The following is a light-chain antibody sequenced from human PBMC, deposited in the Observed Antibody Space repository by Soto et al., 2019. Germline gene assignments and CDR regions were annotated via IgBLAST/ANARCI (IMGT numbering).Light chain of an antibody. Sequence: TRKLTPSASGSPGQSVTISCTGTSSNIGAYNYVSWYQQHPGKAPKLIIYEVSERPSGVPDRFSGSKSGNTASLTVSGLQAEDEADYYCASYAASNVFGTGTKVTVL. CDR1: SSNIGAYNY. CDR3: ASYAASNV. V-gene: IGLV2-8*01. CDR2: EVS. J-gene: IGLJ1*01.